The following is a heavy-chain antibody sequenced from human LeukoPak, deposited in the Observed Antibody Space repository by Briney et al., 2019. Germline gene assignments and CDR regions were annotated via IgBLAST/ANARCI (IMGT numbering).Heavy chain of an antibody. CDR2: IKGSIT. CDR1: GGSISSDRFY. Sequence: PSETLSLTCTVSGGSISSDRFYWTWVRQPAGKGLEWIGRIKGSITNHTTSLRSRVKISVDKSTHQFSLKLNSMTAADTAVYYCARVPDWTYAADYWGQGTLVTVSS. V-gene: IGHV4-61*02. D-gene: IGHD3/OR15-3a*01. J-gene: IGHJ4*02. CDR3: ARVPDWTYAADY.